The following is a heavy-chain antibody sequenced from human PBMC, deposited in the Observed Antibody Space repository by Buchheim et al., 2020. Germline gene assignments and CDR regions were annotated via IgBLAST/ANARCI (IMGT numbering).Heavy chain of an antibody. D-gene: IGHD6-19*01. CDR1: GFTFSSYG. V-gene: IGHV3-30*18. CDR2: ISYAGSNK. Sequence: QVQLVESGGGVVQPGRSLRLSCAASGFTFSSYGMHWVRQAPGKGLEWVAVISYAGSNKYYADSVKGRFTISRDNSKNTLYLQMNSLRAEDTAVYYCAKDQGPPGPPHSSGWYPPFDYWGQGTL. CDR3: AKDQGPPGPPHSSGWYPPFDY. J-gene: IGHJ4*02.